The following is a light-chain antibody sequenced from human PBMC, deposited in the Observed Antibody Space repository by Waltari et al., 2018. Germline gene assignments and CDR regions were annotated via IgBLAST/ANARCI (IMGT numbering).Light chain of an antibody. CDR1: QSVASW. CDR3: QQYNNNSPFA. CDR2: KAS. Sequence: DIQMTQSPSTLSASVGDRVTLTCRASQSVASWVAWYQQKPGKAPKLLIYKASTLESGVPSRFSGSGAATEFTLSITSLQPDDFATYYCQQYNNNSPFAFGPGTRVDIK. V-gene: IGKV1-5*03. J-gene: IGKJ3*01.